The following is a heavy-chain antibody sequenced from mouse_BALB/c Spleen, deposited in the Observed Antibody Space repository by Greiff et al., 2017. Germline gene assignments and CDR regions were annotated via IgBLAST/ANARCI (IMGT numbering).Heavy chain of an antibody. CDR3: AREGRYYAMDY. Sequence: VQVVESGPGLVAPSQSLSITCTVSGFSLTSYGVHWVRQPPGKGLEWLGVIWAGGSTNYNSALMSRLSISKDNSKSQVFLKMNSLQTDDTAMYYCAREGRYYAMDYWGQGTSVTVSS. CDR2: IWAGGST. CDR1: GFSLTSYG. J-gene: IGHJ4*01. V-gene: IGHV2-9*02.